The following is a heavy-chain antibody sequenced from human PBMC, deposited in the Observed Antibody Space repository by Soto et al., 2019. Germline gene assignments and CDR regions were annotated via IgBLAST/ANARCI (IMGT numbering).Heavy chain of an antibody. D-gene: IGHD1-26*01. J-gene: IGHJ6*02. Sequence: EVQLVESGGGLIQPGGSLRLSCAASGFTVSSNYMSWVRQAPGKGLEWVPVIYSGGSTYYADSVKGRFTISRDNSKNTLYLQMNSLRAEDTAVYYCARGGPREATHYYYYGMDVWGQGTTVTVSS. CDR2: IYSGGST. CDR1: GFTVSSNY. V-gene: IGHV3-53*01. CDR3: ARGGPREATHYYYYGMDV.